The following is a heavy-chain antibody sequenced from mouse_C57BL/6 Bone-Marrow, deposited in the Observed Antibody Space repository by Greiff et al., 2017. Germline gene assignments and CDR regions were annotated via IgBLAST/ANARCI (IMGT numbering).Heavy chain of an antibody. V-gene: IGHV1-61*01. CDR2: ISPSDSEP. D-gene: IGHD2-4*01. Sequence: QVQLQQPGADLVRPGSSVTLSCKASGYPFTSYWRAWVKQRPGQGLEWIGNISPSDSEPHYNQKLKDKATLTVDKSSSTAYMKLSSLTSEDSAVYYCARPGVGDYDGDYYAMDYWGQGTSVTVSS. CDR3: ARPGVGDYDGDYYAMDY. J-gene: IGHJ4*01. CDR1: GYPFTSYW.